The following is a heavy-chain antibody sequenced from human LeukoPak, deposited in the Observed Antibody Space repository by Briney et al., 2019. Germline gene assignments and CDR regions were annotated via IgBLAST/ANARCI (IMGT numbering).Heavy chain of an antibody. V-gene: IGHV3-21*01. D-gene: IGHD6-6*01. Sequence: GGSLRLSCAASGLTFSIYYMIWVRQAPGRGLEWVSFFTGSGSYIFYRDSVKGRFTISRDNAKNSLFLQMNSLRDEDTAVYYCASGFSSSPYFDYWGQGTLVTVSS. CDR2: FTGSGSYI. J-gene: IGHJ4*02. CDR3: ASGFSSSPYFDY. CDR1: GLTFSIYY.